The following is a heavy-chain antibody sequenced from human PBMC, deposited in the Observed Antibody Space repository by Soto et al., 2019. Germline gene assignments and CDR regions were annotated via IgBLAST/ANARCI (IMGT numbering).Heavy chain of an antibody. CDR3: ARALLWFGELLGAYSYYGMDV. CDR2: ISSSSSYI. D-gene: IGHD3-10*01. CDR1: GFTFSSYS. V-gene: IGHV3-21*01. Sequence: EVQLVESGGGLVKPGGSLRLSCAASGFTFSSYSMNWVRQAPGKGLEWVSSISSSSSYIYYADSVKGRFTISRDNAKNSLYVQMNGLRSADTAVYYCARALLWFGELLGAYSYYGMDVWGQGTTVTVSS. J-gene: IGHJ6*02.